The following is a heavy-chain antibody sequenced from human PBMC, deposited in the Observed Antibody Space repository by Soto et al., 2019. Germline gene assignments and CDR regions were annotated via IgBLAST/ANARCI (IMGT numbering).Heavy chain of an antibody. Sequence: EVQLVESGGGLVQPGGSLRLSCAASGFTFSTYWMHWVRQPPGKGLVWVSSINNDGSNTAYADSVKGRFTISRDNAQSTLDLKMNSLRAEDTAVYYCARDPLIGTTDYCLDVWGQGTTVSGSS. D-gene: IGHD1-7*01. CDR3: ARDPLIGTTDYCLDV. CDR2: INNDGSNT. V-gene: IGHV3-74*01. CDR1: GFTFSTYW. J-gene: IGHJ6*02.